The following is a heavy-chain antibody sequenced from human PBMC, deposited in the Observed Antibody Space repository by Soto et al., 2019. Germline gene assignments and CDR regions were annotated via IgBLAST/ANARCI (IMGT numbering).Heavy chain of an antibody. J-gene: IGHJ5*02. V-gene: IGHV3-43*01. Sequence: PGGSLRLSCAASGFTFSSYDMRWVRQAPGKGLEWVSLISWDGGSTYYADSVKGRFTISRDNSKNSLYLQMNSLRTEDTALYYCAKDFFEYYYDSSGVNWFDPWGQGTLVTVSS. CDR3: AKDFFEYYYDSSGVNWFDP. CDR2: ISWDGGST. CDR1: GFTFSSYD. D-gene: IGHD3-22*01.